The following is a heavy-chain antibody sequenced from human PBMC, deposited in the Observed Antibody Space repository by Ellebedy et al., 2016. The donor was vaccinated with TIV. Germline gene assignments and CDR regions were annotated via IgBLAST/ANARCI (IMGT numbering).Heavy chain of an antibody. CDR1: GFSLSTSGMC. D-gene: IGHD4-17*01. CDR3: AHYKTYGDYVSGYFFDY. V-gene: IGHV2-70*12. CDR2: IDWDDDK. Sequence: SGPTLVKPTQTLTLTCTFSGFSLSTSGMCVSWIRQPPGKALEWLARIDWDDDKYYSTSLKTRLTISKDTSKNQVVLTMTSMDPVDTATYYCAHYKTYGDYVSGYFFDYWGQGTLVSVSS. J-gene: IGHJ4*02.